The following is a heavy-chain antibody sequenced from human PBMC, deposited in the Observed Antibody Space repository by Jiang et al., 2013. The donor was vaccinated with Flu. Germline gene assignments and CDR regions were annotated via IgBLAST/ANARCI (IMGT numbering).Heavy chain of an antibody. CDR3: ARHQGPRKYQLQRGMDV. Sequence: SGSGLVKPSETLSLTCTVSGGSISSYYWSWIRQPPGKGLGWIGYIYYSGSTNYNPSLKSRVTISVDTSKNQFSLKLSSVTAADTAVYYCARHQGPRKYQLQRGMDVWGKGTTVTVSS. CDR1: GGSISSYY. J-gene: IGHJ6*04. CDR2: IYYSGST. V-gene: IGHV4-59*08. D-gene: IGHD2-2*01.